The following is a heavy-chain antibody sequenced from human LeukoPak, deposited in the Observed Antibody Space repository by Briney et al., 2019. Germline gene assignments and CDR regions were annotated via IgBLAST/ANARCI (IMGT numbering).Heavy chain of an antibody. J-gene: IGHJ4*02. CDR3: AKTGGPWD. CDR2: IFSDGTT. V-gene: IGHV3-53*01. D-gene: IGHD7-27*01. CDR1: GFTVGSSF. Sequence: GGSLRLSCAASGFTVGSSFMTWVRQPPGKGLEWVSVIFSDGTTYYTDSVKGRFTISRDNSKNTLYLQLNSLRAGDTAVYYCAKTGGPWDWGQGTLVTVSS.